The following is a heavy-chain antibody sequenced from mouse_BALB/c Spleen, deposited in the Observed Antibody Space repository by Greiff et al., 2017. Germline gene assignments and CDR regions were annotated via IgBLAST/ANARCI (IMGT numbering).Heavy chain of an antibody. D-gene: IGHD2-12*01. CDR1: GYTFTSYW. J-gene: IGHJ3*01. CDR3: TRSGRRGFAY. CDR2: IYPGSGST. Sequence: LQQPGSELVRPGASVKLSCKASGYTFTSYWMHWVKQRHGQGLEWIGNIYPGSGSTNYDEKFKSKGTLTVDTSSSTAYMHLSSLTSEDSAVYYYTRSGRRGFAYWGQGTLVTVSA. V-gene: IGHV1S22*01.